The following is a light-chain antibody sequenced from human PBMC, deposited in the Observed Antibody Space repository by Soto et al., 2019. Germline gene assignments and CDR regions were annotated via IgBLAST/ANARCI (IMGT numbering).Light chain of an antibody. CDR2: AAS. CDR3: QELNASPYT. J-gene: IGKJ2*01. V-gene: IGKV1-9*01. CDR1: QGISSY. Sequence: IQLTQSPSSLSSSVGDRVTITCRASQGISSYFAWYQQKQGKAPNVLIYAASALHNGVTPRFSGSGSGTDFTLTIISLQHEDFATYYCQELNASPYTFGQGTQLEIK.